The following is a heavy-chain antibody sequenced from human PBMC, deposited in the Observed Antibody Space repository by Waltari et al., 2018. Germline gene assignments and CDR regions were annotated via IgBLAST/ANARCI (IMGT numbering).Heavy chain of an antibody. Sequence: QLQLQESGPGLVKPSETLSLTCTVSGGSLSSSSYYWGWIRQPPGKGLEWIGSIYYSGSTDYNPSLNGRVTISVDTSKNQFSLKLSSLRSEDTAVYYCARPDPQAGSGWYGGFDYWGQGTLVTVSS. D-gene: IGHD6-19*01. J-gene: IGHJ4*02. CDR1: GGSLSSSSYY. CDR3: ARPDPQAGSGWYGGFDY. CDR2: IYYSGST. V-gene: IGHV4-39*07.